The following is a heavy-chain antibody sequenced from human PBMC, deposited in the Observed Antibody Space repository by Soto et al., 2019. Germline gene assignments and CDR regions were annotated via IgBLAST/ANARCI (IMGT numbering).Heavy chain of an antibody. J-gene: IGHJ4*02. D-gene: IGHD3-10*01. V-gene: IGHV4-31*03. CDR3: ARDAYGSGSYYMGY. CDR2: IYYSGST. CDR1: GGSISSGGYY. Sequence: ASETLSLTCTVSGGSISSGGYYWSWIRQHPGKGLEWIGYIYYSGSTYYNPSLKSRVTISVDTSKNQFSLKLSSVTAADTAVYYCARDAYGSGSYYMGYWGQGTLVTVSS.